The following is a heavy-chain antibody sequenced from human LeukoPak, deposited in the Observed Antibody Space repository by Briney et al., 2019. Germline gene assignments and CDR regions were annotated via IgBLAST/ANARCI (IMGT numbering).Heavy chain of an antibody. CDR1: GGSISSYY. V-gene: IGHV4-59*01. CDR2: IYYSGST. CDR3: ARRGFRPTYYYGSGSYYSVPFAFDI. D-gene: IGHD3-10*01. Sequence: SETLSLTCTVSGGSISSYYWSWIRQPPGKGLEWIGYIYYSGSTNYNPSLKSRVTISVDTSKNQFSLKLSTVTAADTAVYYCARRGFRPTYYYGSGSYYSVPFAFDIWGQGTMVTVSS. J-gene: IGHJ3*02.